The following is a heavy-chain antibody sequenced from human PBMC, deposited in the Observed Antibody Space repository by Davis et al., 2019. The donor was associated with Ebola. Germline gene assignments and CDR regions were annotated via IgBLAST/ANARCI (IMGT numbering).Heavy chain of an antibody. D-gene: IGHD3-9*01. J-gene: IGHJ3*02. V-gene: IGHV3-48*02. CDR1: GFTFTNAW. CDR3: ARITYYDILTGSQDAFDI. Sequence: GGSLRLSCAGSGFTFTNAWMNWVRQAPGKGLEWVSYISSSSSTIYYADSVKGRFTISRDNAKNSLYLQMNSLRDEDTAVYYCARITYYDILTGSQDAFDIWGQGTMVTVSS. CDR2: ISSSSSTI.